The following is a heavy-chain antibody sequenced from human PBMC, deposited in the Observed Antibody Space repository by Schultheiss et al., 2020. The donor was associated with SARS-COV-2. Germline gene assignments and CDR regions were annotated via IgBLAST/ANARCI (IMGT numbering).Heavy chain of an antibody. CDR2: IYYGGGG. V-gene: IGHV4-59*11. CDR1: GGSISSHY. D-gene: IGHD5-12*01. Sequence: SETLSLTCTVSGGSISSHYWSWIRKPPGKGLEWIGYIYYGGGGSYNPSLKSRVTISLDTSKNQFSLNLRSVTAADTAVYYCAKSPSWDIGAYYYFGMDVWGQGTTVTVSS. J-gene: IGHJ6*02. CDR3: AKSPSWDIGAYYYFGMDV.